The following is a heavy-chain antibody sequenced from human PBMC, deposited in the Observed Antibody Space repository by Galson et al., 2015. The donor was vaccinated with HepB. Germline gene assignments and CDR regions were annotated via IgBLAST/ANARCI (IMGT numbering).Heavy chain of an antibody. CDR1: GFRFNVYD. CDR2: ITNSGSRT. Sequence: SLRLSCAVSGFRFNVYDMNWVRQAPGKGLEWVSGITNSGSRTYYAESGKGRFTISRDNSKNTVFLQMSSLRAEDTAIYYRAKGAYMSSYSLYGMDAWGQGTTVIVPS. CDR3: AKGAYMSSYSLYGMDA. V-gene: IGHV3-23*05. D-gene: IGHD6-6*01. J-gene: IGHJ6*02.